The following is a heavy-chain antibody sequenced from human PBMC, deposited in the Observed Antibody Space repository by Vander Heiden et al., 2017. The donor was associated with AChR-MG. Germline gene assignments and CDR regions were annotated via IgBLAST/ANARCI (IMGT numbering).Heavy chain of an antibody. Sequence: EVQLLESGGGLVQPGGSLRLSCAASGFTFSSYAMSWVRQAPGKGLELVSEISGSGGSTNYADSVKGRFTISRDNSKNTLDLQMNSLKAEDTAVYYCAPKGGMVRGYFQHWGQGTLVSVSS. CDR1: GFTFSSYA. CDR3: APKGGMVRGYFQH. J-gene: IGHJ1*01. CDR2: ISGSGGST. V-gene: IGHV3-23*01. D-gene: IGHD3-10*01.